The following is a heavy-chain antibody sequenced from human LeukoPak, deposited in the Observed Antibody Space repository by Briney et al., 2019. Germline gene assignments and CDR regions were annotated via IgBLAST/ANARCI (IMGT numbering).Heavy chain of an antibody. D-gene: IGHD3-22*01. CDR2: IKQDGSEK. CDR3: ARSFRDYYDSSGPYYFDY. CDR1: GFTFSSYW. Sequence: PGGSLRLSCAASGFTFSSYWMSWVRQAPGKGLEWVANIKQDGSEKYYVDSVKGRFTISRDNAKNSLYLQMNSLRAEDTAEYYCARSFRDYYDSSGPYYFDYWGQGTLVTVSS. J-gene: IGHJ4*02. V-gene: IGHV3-7*01.